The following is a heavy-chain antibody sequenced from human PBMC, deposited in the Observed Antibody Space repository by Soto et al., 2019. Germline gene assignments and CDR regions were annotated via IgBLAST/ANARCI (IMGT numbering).Heavy chain of an antibody. CDR2: ISGSGGST. J-gene: IGHJ5*02. D-gene: IGHD5-18*01. V-gene: IGHV3-23*01. Sequence: GALRLSCAASGFTFSSYVMSWVRQAPGKGLEWVSAISGSGGSTYYADSVKGRFTISRDNSKNTLYLQMNSLRAEDTAVYYCAKDGYSYGQNWFDPWGQGTLVTVSS. CDR3: AKDGYSYGQNWFDP. CDR1: GFTFSSYV.